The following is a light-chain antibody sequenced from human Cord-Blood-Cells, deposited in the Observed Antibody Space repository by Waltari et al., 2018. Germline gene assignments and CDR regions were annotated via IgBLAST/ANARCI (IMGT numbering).Light chain of an antibody. CDR1: TGAVTSGYY. CDR2: STS. Sequence: QTVVTQEPSLTVSPGGTVTLTCASSTGAVTSGYYPNWVQQKPGQAPRALIYSTSNKHPWTPARFSGSLLGGKAALTLSGVQPEDEAEYYCLLYYGGARVFGGGTKLTVL. V-gene: IGLV7-43*01. CDR3: LLYYGGARV. J-gene: IGLJ3*02.